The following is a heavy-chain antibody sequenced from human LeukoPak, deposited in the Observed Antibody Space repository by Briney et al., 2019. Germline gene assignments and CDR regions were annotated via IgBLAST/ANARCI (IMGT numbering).Heavy chain of an antibody. Sequence: GGTLRLSCTASGFTLSSYAMSWVRQAPGKGLEWVSAISVSGNTYHADSVKGRFTISRDSSKNTLYLQMNRLRAEDAAVYYCAKAPVTTCSGAYCYPFDYWGQGTLVTVSS. J-gene: IGHJ4*02. CDR1: GFTLSSYA. D-gene: IGHD2-21*01. CDR3: AKAPVTTCSGAYCYPFDY. CDR2: ISVSGNT. V-gene: IGHV3-23*01.